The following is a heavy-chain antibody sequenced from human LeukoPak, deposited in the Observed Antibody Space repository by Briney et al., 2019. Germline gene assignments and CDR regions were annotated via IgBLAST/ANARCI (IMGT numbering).Heavy chain of an antibody. CDR3: AARSCCTWYSFDI. CDR1: GFTFTSSA. D-gene: IGHD6-13*01. V-gene: IGHV1-58*01. CDR2: IDAGRGNT. Sequence: TSVKVSCKASGFTFTSSAVQWVRQARGQRLEWIGWIDAGRGNTNYAQKFQERVTITRDMSTSTAYMELSSLRSEDTAVYYCAARSCCTWYSFDIWGQGTMVTVSS. J-gene: IGHJ3*02.